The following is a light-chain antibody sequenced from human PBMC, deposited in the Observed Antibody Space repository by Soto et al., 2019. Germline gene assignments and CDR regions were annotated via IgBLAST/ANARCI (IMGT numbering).Light chain of an antibody. Sequence: DIQMTQSPSTLSGSVGDRVTITCRASQTISSWLAWYQQKPGKAPKLLIYKASTLKSGVPSRFSGSGSGTELRLPLRSRQTEDFANYYGKQSYSTGWTFGQGTKVEIK. J-gene: IGKJ1*01. CDR2: KAS. V-gene: IGKV1-5*03. CDR3: KQSYSTGWT. CDR1: QTISSW.